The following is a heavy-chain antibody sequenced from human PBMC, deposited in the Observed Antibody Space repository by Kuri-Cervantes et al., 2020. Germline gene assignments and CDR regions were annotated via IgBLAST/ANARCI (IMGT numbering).Heavy chain of an antibody. CDR3: ARVGRAVWEENAFDI. J-gene: IGHJ3*02. V-gene: IGHV1-69*05. D-gene: IGHD3-16*01. CDR1: GDIFRTYG. Sequence: SVKVSCKASGDIFRTYGVSWVRQAPGQVLECLGGIIPIFGTANYAQKFQGRVTITTDESTSTAYMELSSLRSEDTAVYYCARVGRAVWEENAFDIWGQGTMVTVSS. CDR2: IIPIFGTA.